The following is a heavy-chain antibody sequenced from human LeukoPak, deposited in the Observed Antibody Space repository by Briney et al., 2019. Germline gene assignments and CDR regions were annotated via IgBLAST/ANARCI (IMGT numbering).Heavy chain of an antibody. CDR3: ARDRSVPFFDY. Sequence: GGSLRLSCAASAFTFRSYAMSWVRQAGGKGLEWVSAISGSGGSTYYADSVKGRFTISRDNSKNTLYLQMNSLRAEDTAVYYCARDRSVPFFDYWGQGTLVTVSS. J-gene: IGHJ4*02. CDR1: AFTFRSYA. V-gene: IGHV3-23*01. D-gene: IGHD3-10*01. CDR2: ISGSGGST.